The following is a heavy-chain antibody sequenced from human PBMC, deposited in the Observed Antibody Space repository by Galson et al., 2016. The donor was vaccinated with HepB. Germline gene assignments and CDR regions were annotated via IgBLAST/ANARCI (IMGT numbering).Heavy chain of an antibody. CDR1: GATFRTYG. Sequence: SVKVSCKASGATFRTYGISWLRQAPGRGLEWMGGIIPMFGTSNHAQKFQGRVTITADESTSTVYMEFSSLKSEDTAVYYCATEVGGTGFDHWGQGTRVTVSS. V-gene: IGHV1-69*13. D-gene: IGHD1-26*01. J-gene: IGHJ4*02. CDR2: IIPMFGTS. CDR3: ATEVGGTGFDH.